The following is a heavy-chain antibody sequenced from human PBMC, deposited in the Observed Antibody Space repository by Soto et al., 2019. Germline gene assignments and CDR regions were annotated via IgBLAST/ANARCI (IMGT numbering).Heavy chain of an antibody. J-gene: IGHJ3*02. Sequence: ASVKVSCKASGYTFTSYDINWVRQATGQGLEWMGWMNPNSGNTGYAQKFQGRVTMTRNTSISTAYMELSSLRSEDTAVYYCARRAVEADGTLTAFDIWGQGTMVTVSS. CDR2: MNPNSGNT. D-gene: IGHD6-13*01. CDR1: GYTFTSYD. CDR3: ARRAVEADGTLTAFDI. V-gene: IGHV1-8*01.